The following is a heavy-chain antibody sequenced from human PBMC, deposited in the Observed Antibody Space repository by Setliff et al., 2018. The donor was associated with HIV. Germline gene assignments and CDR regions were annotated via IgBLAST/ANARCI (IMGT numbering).Heavy chain of an antibody. Sequence: GASVKVSCKASGGTFGAYTISWVRQAPGPGLEWMGGIMPIFGTGNYDQKFQGRVTITTDESTSTAYMELTSLRSEDTAVFYCARGGLAYYDSSGNDAFDIWGRGTMVTVSS. V-gene: IGHV1-69*05. CDR2: IMPIFGTG. D-gene: IGHD3-22*01. CDR3: ARGGLAYYDSSGNDAFDI. CDR1: GGTFGAYT. J-gene: IGHJ3*02.